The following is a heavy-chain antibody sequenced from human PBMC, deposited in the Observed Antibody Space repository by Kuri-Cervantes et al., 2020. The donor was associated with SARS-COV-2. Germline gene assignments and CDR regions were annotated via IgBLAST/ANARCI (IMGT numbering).Heavy chain of an antibody. CDR3: VRHKAAAGIVAPD. J-gene: IGHJ4*02. Sequence: GESLKISCAASGFTFSSYAMSWVRQASGKGLEWVSGVSWNGSRTHYADSVKGRFIISRDNSRNFLYQQMNSLRPEDMAVYYCVRHKAAAGIVAPDWGQGTLVTVSS. V-gene: IGHV3-19*01. D-gene: IGHD6-13*01. CDR1: GFTFSSYA. CDR2: VSWNGSRT.